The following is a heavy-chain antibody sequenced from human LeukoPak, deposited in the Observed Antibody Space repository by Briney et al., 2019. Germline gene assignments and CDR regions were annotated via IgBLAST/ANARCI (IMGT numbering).Heavy chain of an antibody. D-gene: IGHD2-2*01. J-gene: IGHJ6*02. Sequence: ASVKVSCKASGYTFTSYYMHWVRQAPGQGLEWMGIINPSGGSTSYAQKFQGRVTMTRDTSTSTVYMELSSLRSEDTAVYYCARPLIGYCSSTSCYRTAYYYYGMDVWGQGTTVTVSS. V-gene: IGHV1-46*01. CDR3: ARPLIGYCSSTSCYRTAYYYYGMDV. CDR1: GYTFTSYY. CDR2: INPSGGST.